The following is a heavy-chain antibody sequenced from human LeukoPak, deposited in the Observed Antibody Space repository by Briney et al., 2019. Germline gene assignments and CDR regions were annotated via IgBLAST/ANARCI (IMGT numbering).Heavy chain of an antibody. CDR3: ARDELLWFGGPDY. D-gene: IGHD3-10*01. J-gene: IGHJ4*02. V-gene: IGHV4-34*01. CDR2: INHSGST. CDR1: GGSFGGYY. Sequence: SETLSLTCAVYGGSFGGYYWSWIRQPPGKGLEWIGEINHSGSTNYNPSLKSRVTISVDTSKNQFSLKLSSVTAADTAVYYCARDELLWFGGPDYWGQGTLVTVSS.